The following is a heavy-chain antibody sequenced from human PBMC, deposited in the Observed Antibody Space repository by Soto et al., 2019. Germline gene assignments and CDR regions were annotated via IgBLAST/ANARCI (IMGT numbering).Heavy chain of an antibody. V-gene: IGHV3-23*01. CDR1: GFTFSSYA. D-gene: IGHD2-15*01. J-gene: IGHJ4*02. Sequence: LRLSCAASGFTFSSYARNWVRQAPGKGLEWVSIISGSGSSTYYADSVKGRFTISRDNSKNTLYLQMNSLRAEDTAVYFCAKELSGGSHDYWGQGTLVTVSS. CDR2: ISGSGSST. CDR3: AKELSGGSHDY.